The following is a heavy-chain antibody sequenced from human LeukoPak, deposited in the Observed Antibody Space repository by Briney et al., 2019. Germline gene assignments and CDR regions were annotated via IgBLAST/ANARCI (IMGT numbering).Heavy chain of an antibody. Sequence: GGSLRLSCAASGFTFSSYAMHWVRQAPGKGLEWVAVISYDGSNKYYADSVKGRFTISRDNSKNTLYLQMNSLRAEDTAVYYCARVRTLIVPAGAFDIWGQGTMVTVSS. D-gene: IGHD2-2*01. CDR2: ISYDGSNK. CDR1: GFTFSSYA. CDR3: ARVRTLIVPAGAFDI. J-gene: IGHJ3*02. V-gene: IGHV3-30-3*01.